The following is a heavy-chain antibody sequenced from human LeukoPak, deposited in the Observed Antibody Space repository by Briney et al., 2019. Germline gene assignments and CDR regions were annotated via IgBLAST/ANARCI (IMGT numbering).Heavy chain of an antibody. CDR2: LNLDGSST. CDR1: GVTFNRYI. V-gene: IGHV3-23*01. J-gene: IGHJ4*02. Sequence: GGSLRLSCAASGVTFNRYIMNWLRQAPGKGLEWVGNLNLDGSSTYYADSLRGRVIISRDNSKNTLFLQLNSMTPDDTAVYYCARGETGRGDYFDFWGQGTPVAVSS. CDR3: ARGETGRGDYFDF. D-gene: IGHD2-15*01.